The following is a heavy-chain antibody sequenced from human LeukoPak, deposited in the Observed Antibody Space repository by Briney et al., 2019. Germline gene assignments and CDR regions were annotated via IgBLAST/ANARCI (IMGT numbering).Heavy chain of an antibody. V-gene: IGHV4-38-2*01. Sequence: SETLTLTCGVSGHSISSGYFWAWIRQPPGKGLELTGSIYYNGNTYYNPSLKSRVTISLDTSKNQFSLKVRSVSAADTAIYFCARRLVIVPPSSFGDAFDIWGRGTVVTVSS. CDR2: IYYNGNT. CDR3: ARRLVIVPPSSFGDAFDI. CDR1: GHSISSGYF. D-gene: IGHD2/OR15-2a*01. J-gene: IGHJ3*02.